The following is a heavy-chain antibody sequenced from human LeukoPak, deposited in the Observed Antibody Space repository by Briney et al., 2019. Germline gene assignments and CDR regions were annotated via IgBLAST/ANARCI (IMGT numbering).Heavy chain of an antibody. CDR3: ARSHSGWYQLGDY. D-gene: IGHD6-19*01. J-gene: IGHJ4*02. V-gene: IGHV1-69*05. CDR1: GYTFTSYG. Sequence: ASVKVSCKASGYTFTSYGISWVRQAPGQGLEWMGRIIPIFGTANYAQKFQGRVTITTDESTSTAYMELSSLSSEDTAVYYCARSHSGWYQLGDYWGQGTLVTVSS. CDR2: IIPIFGTA.